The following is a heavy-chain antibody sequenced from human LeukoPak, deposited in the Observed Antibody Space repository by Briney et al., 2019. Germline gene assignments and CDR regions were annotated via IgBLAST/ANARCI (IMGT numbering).Heavy chain of an antibody. Sequence: ASVRVSCKASGYTFTGYYMHWVRQAPGQGLEWMGWINPNSGGTNYAQKVQGWVTMTRDTSISTAYMELSRLRSDDTAVYYCARRYCSGGSCYDDYWGQGTLVTVSS. CDR3: ARRYCSGGSCYDDY. J-gene: IGHJ4*02. CDR1: GYTFTGYY. V-gene: IGHV1-2*04. CDR2: INPNSGGT. D-gene: IGHD2-15*01.